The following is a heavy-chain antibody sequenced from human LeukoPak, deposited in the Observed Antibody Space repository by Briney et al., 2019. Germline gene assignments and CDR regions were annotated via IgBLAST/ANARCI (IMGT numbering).Heavy chain of an antibody. Sequence: GGSLRLSCAASGFSFSSYGMQWVRQAPGKGLEWVAFIRYDGSNTYYADPVKGRITISRDNSKNTLYLQMNSLRAEDTAVYYCAKETLTGGDRYFDLWGRGTLVTVSS. CDR1: GFSFSSYG. V-gene: IGHV3-30*02. D-gene: IGHD1-20*01. CDR3: AKETLTGGDRYFDL. J-gene: IGHJ2*01. CDR2: IRYDGSNT.